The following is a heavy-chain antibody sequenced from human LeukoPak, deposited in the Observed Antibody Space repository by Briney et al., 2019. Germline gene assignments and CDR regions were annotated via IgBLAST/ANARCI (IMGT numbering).Heavy chain of an antibody. CDR3: ARDYYGSGSYYNDPGYYGMDV. CDR2: FDPEDGET. Sequence: ASVKVSCKVSGYTLTELSMHWVRQAPGKGLEWMGGFDPEDGETIYAQKFQGRVTITADKSTSTAYMELSSLRSEDTAVYYCARDYYGSGSYYNDPGYYGMDVWGQGTTVTVSS. V-gene: IGHV1-24*01. D-gene: IGHD3-10*01. J-gene: IGHJ6*02. CDR1: GYTLTELS.